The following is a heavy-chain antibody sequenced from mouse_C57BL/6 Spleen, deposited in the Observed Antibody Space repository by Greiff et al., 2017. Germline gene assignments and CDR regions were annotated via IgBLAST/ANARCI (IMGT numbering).Heavy chain of an antibody. V-gene: IGHV5-4*01. Sequence: EVKVEESGGGLVKPGGSLKLSCAASGFTFSSYAMSWVRQTPEKRLEWVATISDGGSYTYYPDNVKGRFTISRDNAKNNLYLQMSHLKSEDTAMYYCARDGGYKRDWYFDVWGTGTTVTVSS. CDR3: ARDGGYKRDWYFDV. D-gene: IGHD1-3*01. CDR1: GFTFSSYA. CDR2: ISDGGSYT. J-gene: IGHJ1*03.